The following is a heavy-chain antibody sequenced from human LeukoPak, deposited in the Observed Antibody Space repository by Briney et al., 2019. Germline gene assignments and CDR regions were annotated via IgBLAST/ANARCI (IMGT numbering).Heavy chain of an antibody. CDR1: GFTFSSYS. D-gene: IGHD6-19*01. CDR3: AKERTGGWPFDY. V-gene: IGHV3-21*04. Sequence: YPGGSLRLSCAASGFTFSSYSMNWVRQAPGKGLEWVSSISSSSSYIYYADSVKGRFTISRDNAKNSLYLQMNSLRADDTAVYYCAKERTGGWPFDYWGQGTLVTVSS. CDR2: ISSSSSYI. J-gene: IGHJ4*02.